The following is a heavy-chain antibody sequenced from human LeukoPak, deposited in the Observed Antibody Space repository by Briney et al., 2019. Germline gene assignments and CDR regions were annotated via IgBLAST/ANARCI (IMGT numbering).Heavy chain of an antibody. CDR1: GVSINDYY. J-gene: IGHJ4*02. V-gene: IGHV4-34*01. Sequence: SETLSLTCGVFGVSINDYYWSWIRQSPGKGLEWIGEISHTEGTRYNPSLESRVTMSVGTSENQLSLRLIFVTAADTAVYYCARIRCGHSGSVCYNHWGLGTLVTVSS. CDR2: ISHTEGT. D-gene: IGHD2-21*01. CDR3: ARIRCGHSGSVCYNH.